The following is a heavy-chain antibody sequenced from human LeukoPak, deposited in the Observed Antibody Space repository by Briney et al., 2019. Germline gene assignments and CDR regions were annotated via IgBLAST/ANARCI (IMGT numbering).Heavy chain of an antibody. Sequence: PSETLSLTCTVSGGSISSYYWSWIRQPAGKGLEWIGRIYTSGSTNYNPSLKSRVTISVDKSKNQFSLKLSSVTAADTAVYYCARAVVEPAAMGWWYYMDVWGKGTTVTVSS. CDR1: GGSISSYY. V-gene: IGHV4-4*07. D-gene: IGHD2-2*01. CDR2: IYTSGST. CDR3: ARAVVEPAAMGWWYYMDV. J-gene: IGHJ6*03.